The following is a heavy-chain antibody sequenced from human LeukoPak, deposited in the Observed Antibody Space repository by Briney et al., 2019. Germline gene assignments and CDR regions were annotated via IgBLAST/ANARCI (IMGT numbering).Heavy chain of an antibody. Sequence: RALRLSRVASVFTFSKYAMHWVRQAPGKRLEWVAVISYVGSNKYFAHSVKGRSTIPREKSKKTLYLQLNSPRAQDRGVYYCAQASPRFDFWGERTLVTVSS. J-gene: IGHJ4*02. CDR1: VFTFSKYA. CDR3: AQASPRFDF. V-gene: IGHV3-30*04. CDR2: ISYVGSNK.